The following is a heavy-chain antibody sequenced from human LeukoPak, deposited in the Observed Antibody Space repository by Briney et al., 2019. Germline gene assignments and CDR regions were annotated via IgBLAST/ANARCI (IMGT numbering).Heavy chain of an antibody. CDR3: ARGQAIMIFGVVPDFDY. D-gene: IGHD3-3*01. CDR1: GFSFSTYS. V-gene: IGHV3-21*01. J-gene: IGHJ4*02. Sequence: GGSLRLSCAASGFSFSTYSMTWVRQAPGEGLEWVSSISSTSTYIYYADAMKGRFTVSRDNAKNSLYLQMNSLRAEDTAVYYCARGQAIMIFGVVPDFDYWGQGTLVTVSS. CDR2: ISSTSTYI.